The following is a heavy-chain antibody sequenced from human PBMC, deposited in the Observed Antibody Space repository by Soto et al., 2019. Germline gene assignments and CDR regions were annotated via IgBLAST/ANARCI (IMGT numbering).Heavy chain of an antibody. Sequence: QVQLVQSGAEVKKPGSSVKVSCKASGGSFSNYAITWVRQAPGQGLEWMGGSIPIFGTANYAQKFQGKVTIAADESTSTAYMELSSLRSDDTAVYYCARRFEGDSSSWSWFDPWGQGTLVIVSS. CDR2: SIPIFGTA. D-gene: IGHD6-13*01. CDR3: ARRFEGDSSSWSWFDP. J-gene: IGHJ5*02. V-gene: IGHV1-69*01. CDR1: GGSFSNYA.